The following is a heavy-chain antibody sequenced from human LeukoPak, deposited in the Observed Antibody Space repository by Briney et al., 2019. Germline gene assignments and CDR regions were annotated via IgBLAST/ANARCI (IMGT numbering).Heavy chain of an antibody. D-gene: IGHD5-18*01. CDR1: GGSISSYY. V-gene: IGHV4-34*01. CDR2: INHSGST. CDR3: ANSGYSYGHDY. J-gene: IGHJ4*02. Sequence: PSETLSLTCTVSGGSISSYYWSWIRQPPGKGLEWIGEINHSGSTNYNPSLKSRVTISVDTSKNQFSLKLSSVTAADTAVYYCANSGYSYGHDYWGQGTLVTVSS.